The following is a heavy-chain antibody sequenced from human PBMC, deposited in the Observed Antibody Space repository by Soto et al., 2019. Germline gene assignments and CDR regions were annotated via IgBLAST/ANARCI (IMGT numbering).Heavy chain of an antibody. V-gene: IGHV1-58*01. D-gene: IGHD4-4*01. Sequence: SVKVSCKASGFTFTSSAVQWVRQARGQRLEWIGWIVVGSGNTNYAQKFQERVTITRDMSTSTAYMELSSLRSEDMAVYYCAAGSRTVTDYGMDVWGQGTTVTAP. J-gene: IGHJ6*02. CDR1: GFTFTSSA. CDR2: IVVGSGNT. CDR3: AAGSRTVTDYGMDV.